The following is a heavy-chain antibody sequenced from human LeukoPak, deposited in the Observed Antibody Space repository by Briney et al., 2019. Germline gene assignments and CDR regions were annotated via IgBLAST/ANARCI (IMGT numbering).Heavy chain of an antibody. V-gene: IGHV4-59*01. CDR3: ARSRDSSGYRSNWFDP. CDR1: GGSISGYY. D-gene: IGHD3-22*01. Sequence: PSETLSLTCTVSGGSISGYYWSWIRQPPGKGLEWIGYIYSSGSTNYNPSLKSRVTMSVDTSKNQFSLKLNSVTAADTAVYYCARSRDSSGYRSNWFDPWGQGTLVTVSS. J-gene: IGHJ5*02. CDR2: IYSSGST.